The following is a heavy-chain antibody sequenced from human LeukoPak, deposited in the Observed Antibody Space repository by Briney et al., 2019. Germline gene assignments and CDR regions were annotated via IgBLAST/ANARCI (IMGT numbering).Heavy chain of an antibody. V-gene: IGHV3-49*04. Sequence: GGSLRLSCTGSGFTFGDYAMNWVRQAPGKGLEWVGFIRSKAYGGTPEYAASVKGRFTISRDDSKSIAYLQMNSLKTEGTAVYYCTRVIVATKDYWGQGTLVTVSS. J-gene: IGHJ4*02. CDR1: GFTFGDYA. D-gene: IGHD5-12*01. CDR3: TRVIVATKDY. CDR2: IRSKAYGGTP.